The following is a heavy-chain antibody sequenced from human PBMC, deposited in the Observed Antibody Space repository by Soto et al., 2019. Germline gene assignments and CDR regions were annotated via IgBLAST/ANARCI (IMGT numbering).Heavy chain of an antibody. D-gene: IGHD3-10*02. CDR1: GFILSNNG. CDR2: MSYDGSDT. J-gene: IGHJ4*02. Sequence: GGSLRLSCVGSGFILSNNGMHWVRQTPGKGLEWVAFMSYDGSDTFYADSVKGRFTISRDNSKNTLFLHMSNLRAEDTAMYYCTIVRVADSALDHWGQGTLVTVSS. CDR3: TIVRVADSALDH. V-gene: IGHV3-30*02.